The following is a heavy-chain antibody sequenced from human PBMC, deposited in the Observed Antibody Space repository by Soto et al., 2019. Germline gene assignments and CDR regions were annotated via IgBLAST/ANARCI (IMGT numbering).Heavy chain of an antibody. V-gene: IGHV4-34*01. CDR2: SHHRGNT. CDR3: ARGEVRGLIATGFDY. Sequence: PSQSRSLTCALYGGSLRGYFWDWIRQPPGKGLEWIGSSHHRGNTYYNPSHNARITISLDTSKNQFSLRLTSVTAADTAVYYCARGEVRGLIATGFDYWGQGALVTVSS. D-gene: IGHD3-10*01. J-gene: IGHJ4*02. CDR1: GGSLRGYF.